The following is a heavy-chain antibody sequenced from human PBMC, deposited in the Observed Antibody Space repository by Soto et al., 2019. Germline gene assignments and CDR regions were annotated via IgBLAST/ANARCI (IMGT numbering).Heavy chain of an antibody. J-gene: IGHJ4*02. CDR2: IKQDGSEK. D-gene: IGHD5-18*01. CDR1: GFTFSSYW. V-gene: IGHV3-7*05. CDR3: ARVSDTAMVTGGYPADYFDY. Sequence: GGSLRLSCAASGFTFSSYWMSWVRQAPGKGLEWVANIKQDGSEKYYVDSVKGRFTISRDNAKNSLYLQMNSLRAEDTAVYYCARVSDTAMVTGGYPADYFDYWGQGTLVTVSS.